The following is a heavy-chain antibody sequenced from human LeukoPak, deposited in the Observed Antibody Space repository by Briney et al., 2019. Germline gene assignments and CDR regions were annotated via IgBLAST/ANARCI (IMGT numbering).Heavy chain of an antibody. J-gene: IGHJ4*02. D-gene: IGHD6-13*01. CDR1: GGSISSYY. CDR2: IYYSGST. V-gene: IGHV4-59*01. CDR3: AREAYSSSWPYYFDY. Sequence: SETLSLTCTVSGGSISSYYWSWIRQPPGKGLEWIGYIYYSGSTSYNPSLKSRVTISVDTSKNQFSLKLSSVTAADTAVYYCAREAYSSSWPYYFDYWGQGTLVTVSS.